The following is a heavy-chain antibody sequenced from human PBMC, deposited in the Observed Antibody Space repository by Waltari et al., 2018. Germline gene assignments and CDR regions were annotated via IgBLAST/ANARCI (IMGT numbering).Heavy chain of an antibody. CDR1: GGSISSTSYY. V-gene: IGHV4-39*01. CDR2: IYYSGST. D-gene: IGHD3-22*01. CDR3: ARHYYDTSRFDP. Sequence: QLQLQESGPGLVKPSETLSLTCTVSGGSISSTSYYWGWIRQPPGKGLEWIGSIYYSGSTSYNPSLKSRVSISVDTSKNQFSLKLSSVTAADTALYYCARHYYDTSRFDPWGQGTLVTVSS. J-gene: IGHJ5*02.